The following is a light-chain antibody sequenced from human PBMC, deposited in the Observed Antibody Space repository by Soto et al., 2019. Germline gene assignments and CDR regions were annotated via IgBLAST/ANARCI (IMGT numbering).Light chain of an antibody. J-gene: IGLJ2*01. CDR2: YDS. V-gene: IGLV3-21*04. CDR3: PVWDSSSDHVV. CDR1: NIGSKS. Sequence: SYELTQPPSGSVAPGKTARITCGGNNIGSKSVHWYQQKPGQAPVLVIYYDSDRPSGIPERFSGSNSGNTATLTISRVEAGYEADYYCPVWDSSSDHVVFGGGTKLTVL.